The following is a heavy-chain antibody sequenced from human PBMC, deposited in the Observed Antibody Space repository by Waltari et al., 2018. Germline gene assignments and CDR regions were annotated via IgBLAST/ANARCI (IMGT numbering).Heavy chain of an antibody. D-gene: IGHD6-13*01. CDR1: GGSFSGYY. CDR3: ASLGERRARIAAAGRYYYYGMDV. Sequence: QVQLQQWGAGLLKPSETLSLTCAVYGGSFSGYYWSWIRQPPGKGLAWIGEINHSGSTNYNPSLKSRVTISVDTSKNQFSLKLSSVTAADTAVYYCASLGERRARIAAAGRYYYYGMDVWGQGTTVTVSS. CDR2: INHSGST. V-gene: IGHV4-34*01. J-gene: IGHJ6*02.